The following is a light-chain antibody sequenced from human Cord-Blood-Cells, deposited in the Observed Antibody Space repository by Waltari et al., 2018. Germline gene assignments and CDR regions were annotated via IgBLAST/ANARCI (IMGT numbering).Light chain of an antibody. CDR2: EGS. CDR3: CSYAGSSTFV. CDR1: SSHVGSYNL. Sequence: QSALNQPAPVSRPPGQSITISCPGTSSHVGSYNLVSWYPHHPGKAPKPMIYEGSKRPSGFSNRFSGSKSGNTASLTISGLQAEDEADYYCCSYAGSSTFVFGGGTKLTVL. J-gene: IGLJ2*01. V-gene: IGLV2-23*03.